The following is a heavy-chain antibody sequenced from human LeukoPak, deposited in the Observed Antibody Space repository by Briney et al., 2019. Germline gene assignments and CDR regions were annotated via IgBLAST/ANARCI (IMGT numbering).Heavy chain of an antibody. CDR3: ARDSPYSSSWYPTAYFDY. Sequence: PSETLSLTCTVSGGSISSYYWSWIRQPAGKGLEWIGRIYTSGSTNYNPSLKSRVTMSVDTSKNQLSLKLSSVTAADTAVYYCARDSPYSSSWYPTAYFDYWGQGTLVTVSS. D-gene: IGHD6-13*01. V-gene: IGHV4-4*07. J-gene: IGHJ4*02. CDR2: IYTSGST. CDR1: GGSISSYY.